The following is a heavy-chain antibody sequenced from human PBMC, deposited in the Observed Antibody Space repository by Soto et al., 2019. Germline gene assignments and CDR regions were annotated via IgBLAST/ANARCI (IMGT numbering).Heavy chain of an antibody. D-gene: IGHD2-2*02. V-gene: IGHV4-61*01. J-gene: IGHJ6*02. CDR2: IYSSGST. CDR3: ASFVRSCVGTICYTGADV. Sequence: SDTLSLTCNVSGGSGSSDTHYWSWIRQPPGKRLEWIGFIYSSGSTNYNPSLKSRVPMSVDTSKNHFSLKLRAVIVAETGVYHCASFVRSCVGTICYTGADVWGQGTRFT. CDR1: GGSGSSDTHY.